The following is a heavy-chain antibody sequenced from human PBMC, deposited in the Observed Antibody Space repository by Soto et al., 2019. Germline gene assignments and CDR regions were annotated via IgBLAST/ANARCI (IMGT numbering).Heavy chain of an antibody. V-gene: IGHV3-33*01. D-gene: IGHD2-15*01. CDR3: ARDKGGWALDY. CDR1: GFTFSSYG. CDR2: IWYDGSNK. Sequence: QVQLVESGGGVVQPGRSLRLSCAASGFTFSSYGMHWVRQAPGKGLEWVAVIWYDGSNKYYADSVKGRFTISRDNSKNTLYLQMNSLRAEDTAVYYCARDKGGWALDYWGQGTLVTVSS. J-gene: IGHJ4*02.